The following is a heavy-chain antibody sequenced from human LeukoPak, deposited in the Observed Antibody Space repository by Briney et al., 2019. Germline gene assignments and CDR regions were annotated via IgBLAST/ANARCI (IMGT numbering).Heavy chain of an antibody. Sequence: PSETLSFTCTVSGGSISSYYWSWIRQPAGKGLEWIGRIYTSGSTNYNPSLKSRATMSVDTSKNQFSLKLTSVTAADTALYYCARELRYDNSDSGAFWGQGTVVTVSS. CDR1: GGSISSYY. V-gene: IGHV4-4*07. CDR3: ARELRYDNSDSGAF. J-gene: IGHJ3*01. CDR2: IYTSGST. D-gene: IGHD3-22*01.